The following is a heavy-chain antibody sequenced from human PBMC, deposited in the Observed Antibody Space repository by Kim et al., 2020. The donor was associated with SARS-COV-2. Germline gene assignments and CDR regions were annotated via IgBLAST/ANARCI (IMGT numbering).Heavy chain of an antibody. Sequence: SETLSLTCTVSGGSISSGGYYWSWIRQHPGKGLEWIGYIYYSGSTYYNPSLKSRVTISVDTSKNQFSLKLSSVTAADTAVYYCARGSGWWFDYWGQGTLVTVSS. CDR2: IYYSGST. D-gene: IGHD6-19*01. V-gene: IGHV4-31*03. J-gene: IGHJ4*02. CDR3: ARGSGWWFDY. CDR1: GGSISSGGYY.